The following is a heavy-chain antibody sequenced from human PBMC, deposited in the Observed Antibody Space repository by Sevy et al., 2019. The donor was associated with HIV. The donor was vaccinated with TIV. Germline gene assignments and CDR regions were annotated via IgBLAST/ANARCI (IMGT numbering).Heavy chain of an antibody. CDR1: GFTFSSYA. CDR2: ISYDGNNK. Sequence: GGSLRLSCTASGFTFSSYAMYWVRQAPGKGLEWVAVISYDGNNKDYADSVKGRFTISRDNAKNSLYLQMNSLRAEDTAVYYCATSGGVTDYGMDVWGQGTTVTVSS. CDR3: ATSGGVTDYGMDV. D-gene: IGHD3-16*01. J-gene: IGHJ6*02. V-gene: IGHV3-30*04.